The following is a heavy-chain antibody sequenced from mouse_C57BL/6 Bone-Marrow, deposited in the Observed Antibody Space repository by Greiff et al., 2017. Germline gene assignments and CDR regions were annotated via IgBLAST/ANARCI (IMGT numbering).Heavy chain of an antibody. CDR3: ARGYDYDYAMDY. CDR2: IYPGSGST. V-gene: IGHV1-55*01. Sequence: VQLQQPGAELVKPGASVKMSCKASGYTFTSYWITWVKQRPGQGLEWIGDIYPGSGSTNYNEKFKSKATLTVDTSSSTAYMQLNSLTSEDSAVYYCARGYDYDYAMDYWGQGTSVTVSS. CDR1: GYTFTSYW. J-gene: IGHJ4*01. D-gene: IGHD2-4*01.